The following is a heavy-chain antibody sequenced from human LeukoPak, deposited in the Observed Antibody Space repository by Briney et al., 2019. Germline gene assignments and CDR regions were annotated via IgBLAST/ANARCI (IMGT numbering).Heavy chain of an antibody. D-gene: IGHD3-22*01. CDR3: ARAGRDYYDSSGSIDY. CDR2: IYYSGST. J-gene: IGHJ4*02. Sequence: SETLSLTCTVSGGSISSYYWGWIRQPPGKGLEWIGSIYYSGSTYYNPSLKSRVTISVDTSKNQFSLKLSSVTAADTAVYYCARAGRDYYDSSGSIDYWGQGTLVTVSS. V-gene: IGHV4-39*07. CDR1: GGSISSYY.